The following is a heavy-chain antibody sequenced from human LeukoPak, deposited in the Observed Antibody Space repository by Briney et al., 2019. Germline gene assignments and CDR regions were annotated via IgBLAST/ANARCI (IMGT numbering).Heavy chain of an antibody. V-gene: IGHV3-11*04. CDR1: GFTFSDYY. J-gene: IGHJ6*03. CDR3: ARVGCSSTSCYTSYYYYYMDV. D-gene: IGHD2-2*02. CDR2: ISSSGSTI. Sequence: GGSLRLSCAASGFTFSDYYMSWIRQAPGKGLEWVSYISSSGSTIYYADSVKGRFTISRDNAKNSLYLQMNSLRAEDTAVYYCARVGCSSTSCYTSYYYYYMDVWGKGTTVTVSS.